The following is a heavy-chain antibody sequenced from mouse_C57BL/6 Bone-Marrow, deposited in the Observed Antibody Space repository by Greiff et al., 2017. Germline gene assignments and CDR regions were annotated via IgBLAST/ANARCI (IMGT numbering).Heavy chain of an antibody. CDR3: VRSNYPFFDY. J-gene: IGHJ2*01. CDR2: INPNNGGS. Sequence: EVQLQQSGPELVKPGASVKITCKASGYTFTDYNMDWVKQSHGKSLEWIGDINPNNGGSIYNQKFKGKATLTVDKSSSTAYMELRSRTSEDTAGYYCVRSNYPFFDYWGQGTTLTVSS. V-gene: IGHV1-18*01. D-gene: IGHD2-5*01. CDR1: GYTFTDYN.